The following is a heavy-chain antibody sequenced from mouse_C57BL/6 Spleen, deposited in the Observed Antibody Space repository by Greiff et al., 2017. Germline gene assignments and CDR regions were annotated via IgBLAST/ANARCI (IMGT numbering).Heavy chain of an antibody. D-gene: IGHD2-2*01. CDR3: ARQYGYDMDY. V-gene: IGHV5-9*01. J-gene: IGHJ4*01. Sequence: EVHLVESGGGLVKPGGSLKLSCAASGFTFSSYTMSWVRQTPEKRLEWVATISGGGGNTYYPDSVKGRFTISRDNAKNTLYLQMSSLRSEDTALYYCARQYGYDMDYWGQGTSVTVSS. CDR2: ISGGGGNT. CDR1: GFTFSSYT.